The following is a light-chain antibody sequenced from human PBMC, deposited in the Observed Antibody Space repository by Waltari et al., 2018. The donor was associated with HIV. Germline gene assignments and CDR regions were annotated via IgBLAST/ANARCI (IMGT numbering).Light chain of an antibody. CDR3: SSYSTAANVV. CDR2: EVS. V-gene: IGLV2-14*01. CDR1: NSDIAGYKF. J-gene: IGLJ2*01. Sequence: QSALAPPASESGSPGQSITMSCTGSNSDIAGYKFCSWYQQHTGKEPKVLIYEVSNRPSGVSTRFSGSKSGNTASLTISGLQTEDEADYYCSSYSTAANVVFGGGTKLTVL.